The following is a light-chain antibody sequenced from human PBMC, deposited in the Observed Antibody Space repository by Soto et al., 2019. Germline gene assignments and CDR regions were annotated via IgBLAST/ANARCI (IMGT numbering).Light chain of an antibody. V-gene: IGLV2-14*03. CDR3: SSYSNSTTLYV. CDR2: DVS. J-gene: IGLJ1*01. Sequence: QSVVTQPASVSGSPGQSITISCTGTSRDVGGYNYVSWYQKNPGKAPKLTIYDVSNRPSGVSDRFSGSKSGSTASLTISGLQAEDEADYYCSSYSNSTTLYVFGTGTKVTGL. CDR1: SRDVGGYNY.